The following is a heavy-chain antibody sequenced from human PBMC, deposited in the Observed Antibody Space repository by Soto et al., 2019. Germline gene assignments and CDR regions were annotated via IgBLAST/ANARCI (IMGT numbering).Heavy chain of an antibody. Sequence: SLRLSCAASGFTFSNSWMHWVRQAPGKGLVWVSYINSDGSTTTYADSVKGRFTISRDNAKNTVYLQITSLTAEDTAVYYCARDRSYTTDYWSQGTLVTV. V-gene: IGHV3-74*01. J-gene: IGHJ4*02. CDR3: ARDRSYTTDY. D-gene: IGHD1-26*01. CDR2: INSDGSTT. CDR1: GFTFSNSW.